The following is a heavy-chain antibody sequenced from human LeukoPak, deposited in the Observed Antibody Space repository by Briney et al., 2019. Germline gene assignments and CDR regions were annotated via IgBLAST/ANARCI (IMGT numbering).Heavy chain of an antibody. CDR2: ISYDGSNK. Sequence: GRSLRLSCAASGFTFSSYGMHWVRQAPGKGLEWVAVISYDGSNKCYADSVKGRFTISRDNSKNTLYLQMNSLRAEDTAVYYCAKDADYYDSSGYHHYYFDYWGQGTLVTVSS. J-gene: IGHJ4*02. CDR1: GFTFSSYG. D-gene: IGHD3-22*01. CDR3: AKDADYYDSSGYHHYYFDY. V-gene: IGHV3-30*18.